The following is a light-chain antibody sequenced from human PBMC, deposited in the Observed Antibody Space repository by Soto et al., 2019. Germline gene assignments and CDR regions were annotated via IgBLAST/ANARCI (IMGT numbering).Light chain of an antibody. CDR2: DAS. V-gene: IGKV1-5*01. CDR1: QSINHW. J-gene: IGKJ2*01. CDR3: QQYDSHPNT. Sequence: GDTVTITCRASQSINHWLAWYQQKPGKAPKFLIYDASTLRNGVPSRFSGRGSGTEFTLTISSLQPDDFATYYCQQYDSHPNTFGQGTK.